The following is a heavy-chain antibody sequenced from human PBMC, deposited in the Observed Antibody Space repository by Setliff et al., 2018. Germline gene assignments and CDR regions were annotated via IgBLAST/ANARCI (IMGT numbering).Heavy chain of an antibody. CDR1: DFSVGSVYY. J-gene: IGHJ6*03. CDR2: VYYSGTT. D-gene: IGHD3-3*01. V-gene: IGHV4-38-2*02. CDR3: ARMSGFLYMDV. Sequence: PSETLSLTCTVSDFSVGSVYYWGWIRQSPGKGLEWIASVYYSGTTYYNPSLESRVTMSVDTSKNQFSLTLSSVTAADTAVYYCARMSGFLYMDVWGKGTTVTVSS.